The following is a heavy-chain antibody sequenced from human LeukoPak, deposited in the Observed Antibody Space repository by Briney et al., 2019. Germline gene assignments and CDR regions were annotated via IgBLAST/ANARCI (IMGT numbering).Heavy chain of an antibody. CDR2: ITSGGGT. J-gene: IGHJ4*02. Sequence: GGSLRLSCVASGFTFSSYAMSWVRQAPGKGLEWVSAITSGGGTYYADSVKGRFTISRDDSKNTLYLQVNSLRADDTAVYYCAKDRRLWFGELLIDYWGQGTLVTVSS. CDR1: GFTFSSYA. D-gene: IGHD3-10*01. CDR3: AKDRRLWFGELLIDY. V-gene: IGHV3-23*01.